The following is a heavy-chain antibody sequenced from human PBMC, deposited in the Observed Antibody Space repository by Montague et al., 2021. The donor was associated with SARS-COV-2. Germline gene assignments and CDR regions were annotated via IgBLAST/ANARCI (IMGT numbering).Heavy chain of an antibody. CDR2: IYYGGST. V-gene: IGHV4-59*01. CDR1: GDSITSSF. CDR3: AREAFGGVIDH. J-gene: IGHJ4*02. D-gene: IGHD3-16*01. Sequence: SETLSLTCTVPGDSITSSFWTWVRQPPGKGLEWIGYIYYGGSTNHTPSLKSRVTISVDVSKNQFSLKLSSVTAADTAVYYCAREAFGGVIDHWGQGTLVTVSS.